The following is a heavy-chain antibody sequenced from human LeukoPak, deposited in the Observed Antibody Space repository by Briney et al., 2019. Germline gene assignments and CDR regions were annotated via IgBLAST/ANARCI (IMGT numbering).Heavy chain of an antibody. D-gene: IGHD3-3*01. CDR3: AKDFGVGDQTDY. J-gene: IGHJ4*02. Sequence: PGGSLRLSCAASGFTFSSYGMHWVRQAPGKGLEWVAFIRYDGGNKYYADSVKGRFTISRDNSKNTLYLQMNSLRAEDTAVYYCAKDFGVGDQTDYWGQGTLVTVSS. CDR1: GFTFSSYG. CDR2: IRYDGGNK. V-gene: IGHV3-30*02.